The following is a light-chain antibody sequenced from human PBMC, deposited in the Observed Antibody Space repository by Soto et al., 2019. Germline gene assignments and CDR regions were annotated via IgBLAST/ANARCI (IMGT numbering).Light chain of an antibody. V-gene: IGKV4-1*01. CDR3: QKYFSAPKT. CDR2: WAS. J-gene: IGKJ1*01. Sequence: DIVMTQSPDSLAVSLGERATINCKSSQSVLYSSNNKSYLAWYQQKSGQPPKLLIYWASTRESGVPDRFSGSGSGTDFTLTISRLQAEDVAVYYCQKYFSAPKTFGQGTKVEIK. CDR1: QSVLYSSNNKSY.